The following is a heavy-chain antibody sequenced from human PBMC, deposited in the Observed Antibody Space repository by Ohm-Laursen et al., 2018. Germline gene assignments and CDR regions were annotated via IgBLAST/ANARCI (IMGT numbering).Heavy chain of an antibody. CDR3: ARGGDVSAPRAFDI. Sequence: SDTLSLTCAVSGYSISSGYYWGWIRQPPGKGLEWIGSIYHSGSTYYNPSLKSRVTISVDTSKNQFSLKLSSVTAADTAVYYCARGGDVSAPRAFDIWGQGTMVTVSS. CDR1: GYSISSGYY. CDR2: IYHSGST. D-gene: IGHD2-21*02. V-gene: IGHV4-38-2*01. J-gene: IGHJ3*02.